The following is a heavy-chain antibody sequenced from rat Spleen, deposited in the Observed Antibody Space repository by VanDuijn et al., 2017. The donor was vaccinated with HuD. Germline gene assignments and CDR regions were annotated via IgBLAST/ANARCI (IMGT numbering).Heavy chain of an antibody. CDR1: GFTFSDYN. CDR2: ISYDGSST. CDR3: ARHTMMVLITTSWYFDV. D-gene: IGHD1-12*02. Sequence: EVQLVESGGGLVQPGRSLKLSCAASGFTFSDYNMAWVRQAPKKGLEWVATISYDGSSTYYRDSVKGRFTISRDNAKSTLYLQMDSLRSEDTATYYCARHTMMVLITTSWYFDVWGPGTMVTVSS. J-gene: IGHJ1*01. V-gene: IGHV5-7*01.